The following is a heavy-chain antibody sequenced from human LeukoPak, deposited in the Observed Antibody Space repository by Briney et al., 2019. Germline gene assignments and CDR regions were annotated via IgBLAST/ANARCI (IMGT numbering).Heavy chain of an antibody. CDR2: ISGSSSYI. J-gene: IGHJ5*02. V-gene: IGHV3-21*01. D-gene: IGHD5-18*01. CDR3: ARGQSYGWFDP. Sequence: PGGSLRLSCAASGCTFSAYSMNWVRQAPGKGLEWVSSISGSSSYIYYADSVKGRFTISRDSAQNSLYLQMNSLRAEDTAVYYCARGQSYGWFDPWGQGTLVTVSS. CDR1: GCTFSAYS.